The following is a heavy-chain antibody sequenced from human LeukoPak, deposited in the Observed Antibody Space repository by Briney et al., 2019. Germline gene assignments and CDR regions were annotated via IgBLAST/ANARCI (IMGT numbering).Heavy chain of an antibody. V-gene: IGHV4-39*01. Sequence: SETLSLTCTVSGGSISSSRYYWGWIRQPPGKGLEWIGSIYYSGSTYYNPSLKSRVTISVDTSKNQFSLKLSSVTAADTAVYYCARILNYYGSGSYYNGGDYWGQGTLVTVSS. CDR1: GGSISSSRYY. D-gene: IGHD3-10*01. CDR2: IYYSGST. J-gene: IGHJ4*02. CDR3: ARILNYYGSGSYYNGGDY.